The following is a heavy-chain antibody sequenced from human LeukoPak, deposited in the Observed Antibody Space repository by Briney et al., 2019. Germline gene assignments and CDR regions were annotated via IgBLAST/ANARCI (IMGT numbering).Heavy chain of an antibody. CDR1: GGSISSYY. D-gene: IGHD5-24*01. V-gene: IGHV4-4*09. J-gene: IGHJ5*02. Sequence: SETLSLTCTVSGGSISSYYWSWIRQPPGKGLEWIGYIYTSGSTNYNPSLKSRVTISVDTSKNQFSLKLSSVTAADTAVYYCARTGVERARKRNNWFDPWGQGTLVTVSS. CDR3: ARTGVERARKRNNWFDP. CDR2: IYTSGST.